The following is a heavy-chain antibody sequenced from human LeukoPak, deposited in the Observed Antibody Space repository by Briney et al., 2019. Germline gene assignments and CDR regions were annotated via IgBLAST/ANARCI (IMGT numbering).Heavy chain of an antibody. D-gene: IGHD4-17*01. CDR1: GGSFSGYY. CDR2: IYYSGST. Sequence: SETLSLTCAVYGGSFSGYYWSWIRQPPGKGLEWIGYIYYSGSTNYNPSLKSRVTISVDTSKNQFSLKLSSVTAADTAVYYCAFGGKTTAIDYWGQGTLVTVSS. J-gene: IGHJ4*02. V-gene: IGHV4-59*01. CDR3: AFGGKTTAIDY.